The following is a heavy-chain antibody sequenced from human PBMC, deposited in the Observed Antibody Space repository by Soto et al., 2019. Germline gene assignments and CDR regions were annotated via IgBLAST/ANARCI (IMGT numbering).Heavy chain of an antibody. V-gene: IGHV3-30-3*01. CDR1: GFTFSSYA. Sequence: GGSLRLSCAASGFTFSSYAMHWVRQPPGKGLEWVAVISYDGNNKYYADSVKGRFTISRDNSKNTLYLQMNSLRVEDTALYYCARDLGDGYYWKYFDYWGQGTLVTVSS. D-gene: IGHD5-18*01. CDR3: ARDLGDGYYWKYFDY. J-gene: IGHJ4*02. CDR2: ISYDGNNK.